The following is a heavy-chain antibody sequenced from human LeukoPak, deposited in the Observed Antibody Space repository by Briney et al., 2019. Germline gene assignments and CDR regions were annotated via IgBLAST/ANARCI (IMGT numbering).Heavy chain of an antibody. Sequence: SVKVSCKASGGTFSSYAISWVRQAPGQGLEWMGRIIPILGIANYAQKFQGRVTITADKSTSTAYMELSSLRSEDTAVYYCARETQRGYSYGICWGQGTLVTVSS. CDR3: ARETQRGYSYGIC. J-gene: IGHJ4*02. CDR1: GGTFSSYA. CDR2: IIPILGIA. V-gene: IGHV1-69*04. D-gene: IGHD5-18*01.